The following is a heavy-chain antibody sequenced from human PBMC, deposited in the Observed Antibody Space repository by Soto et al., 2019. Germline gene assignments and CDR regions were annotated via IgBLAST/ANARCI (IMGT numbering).Heavy chain of an antibody. CDR2: ISSSSSTI. D-gene: IGHD6-13*01. CDR1: GFTFSSYI. CDR3: ARHPERIAEIWWFDP. Sequence: EVQLVESGGGLVQPGGSLRLSCAASGFTFSSYIMNWVRQAPGKGLEWVSYISSSSSTIYYVDSVKGRFTLSRDNAKNSLYLHMNSLRAEDTAVYYCARHPERIAEIWWFDPWGQGTLVTVSS. V-gene: IGHV3-48*01. J-gene: IGHJ5*02.